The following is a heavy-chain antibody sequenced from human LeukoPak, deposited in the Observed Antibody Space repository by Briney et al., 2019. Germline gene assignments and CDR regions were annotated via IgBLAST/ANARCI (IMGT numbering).Heavy chain of an antibody. D-gene: IGHD3-22*01. CDR2: IYYSGST. J-gene: IGHJ4*02. Sequence: SETLSLTCTVSGGSISSSSYYWGWIRQPPGKGLEWIGSIYYSGSTYYNPSLKSRVTISVDTSKDQFSLKLSSVTAADTAVYYCARGRGYYPYWGQGTLVTVSS. CDR1: GGSISSSSYY. CDR3: ARGRGYYPY. V-gene: IGHV4-39*07.